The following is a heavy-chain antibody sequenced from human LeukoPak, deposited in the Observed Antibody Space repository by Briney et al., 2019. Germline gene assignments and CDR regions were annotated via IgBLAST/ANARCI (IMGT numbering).Heavy chain of an antibody. V-gene: IGHV4-30-4*08. D-gene: IGHD4-11*01. CDR2: IYYSGST. CDR3: ARVSNYPHDAFDI. J-gene: IGHJ3*02. CDR1: GGSISSGDHY. Sequence: KSSQTLSLTCTVSGGSISSGDHYWSWIRQPPGKGLEWIGYIYYSGSTYYNPSLRSRVTISVDTSKNQFSLKLSSVTAADTAVYYCARVSNYPHDAFDIWGQGTMVTVSS.